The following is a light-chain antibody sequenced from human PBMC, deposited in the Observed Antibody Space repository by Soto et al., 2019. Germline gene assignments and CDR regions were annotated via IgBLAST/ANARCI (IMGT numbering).Light chain of an antibody. CDR2: DAS. Sequence: EIVLTQSPATLSLSPGERDTLSCRASQSISSDLAWYQQKPGQAPRLFIYDASNRVTGIPARFRGSGSGTDFTLTISTLEPEDFAVYYCQQRSSWPRTFGQGTKVDIK. V-gene: IGKV3-11*01. CDR3: QQRSSWPRT. J-gene: IGKJ1*01. CDR1: QSISSD.